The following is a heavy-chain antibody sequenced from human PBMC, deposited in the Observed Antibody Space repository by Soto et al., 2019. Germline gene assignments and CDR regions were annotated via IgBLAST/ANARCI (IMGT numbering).Heavy chain of an antibody. CDR2: IWYDGSSE. J-gene: IGHJ4*02. CDR3: ARGVDYFDY. V-gene: IGHV3-33*01. Sequence: QVQLVESGGGVVQPGRSLRLSCAACGFTFNRYGMHWVRQAPGKGLEWVAVIWYDGSSEYYADSVKGRFTISRDNSKNTLFLQMNSLRAEDTAVYYCARGVDYFDYWGQGTLVTVSS. CDR1: GFTFNRYG.